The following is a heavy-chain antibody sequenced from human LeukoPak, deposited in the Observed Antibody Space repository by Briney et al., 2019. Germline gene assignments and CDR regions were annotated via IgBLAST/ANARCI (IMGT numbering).Heavy chain of an antibody. D-gene: IGHD1-26*01. J-gene: IGHJ3*02. V-gene: IGHV4-34*01. CDR3: ARRRELLRRDAFDI. Sequence: KPSETLSLTCAVYGGSFSGYCWSWIRQPRGKRLEWIGEINHSGSTNYNPSLKSRVTISVDTSKNQFSLKLSSVTAADTAVYYCARRRELLRRDAFDIWGQGTMVTVSS. CDR1: GGSFSGYC. CDR2: INHSGST.